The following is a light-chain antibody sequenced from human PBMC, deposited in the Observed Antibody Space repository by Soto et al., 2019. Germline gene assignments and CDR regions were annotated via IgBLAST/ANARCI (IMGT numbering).Light chain of an antibody. Sequence: EIVLTQSPATLSLSPGERATLSCRASQSVSNYLAWYQQKPGQAPRLLLYDASNRATGIPARFSGSVSGTDFALTISSLEPEDFAVYYCQQRSNWPTFGQGTRLEIK. CDR1: QSVSNY. CDR3: QQRSNWPT. CDR2: DAS. J-gene: IGKJ5*01. V-gene: IGKV3-11*01.